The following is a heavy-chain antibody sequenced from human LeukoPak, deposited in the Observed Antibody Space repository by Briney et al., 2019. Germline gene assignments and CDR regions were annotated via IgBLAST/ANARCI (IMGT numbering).Heavy chain of an antibody. J-gene: IGHJ4*02. D-gene: IGHD3-22*01. V-gene: IGHV1-46*01. CDR1: GYTFTSYY. Sequence: ASVKVSCKASGYTFTSYYMHWVRQAPGQGLEWMGIINPSGGSTSYAQKFQGRVTMTRDTSTSTVYMELSSLRSEDTAVNYCARESLYYDSSGYYSFDYWGQGTLVTVSS. CDR2: INPSGGST. CDR3: ARESLYYDSSGYYSFDY.